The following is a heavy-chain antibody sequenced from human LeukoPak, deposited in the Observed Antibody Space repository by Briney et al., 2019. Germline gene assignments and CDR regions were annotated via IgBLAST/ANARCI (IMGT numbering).Heavy chain of an antibody. D-gene: IGHD3-10*01. Sequence: GRSLRLSCAASGFTFNTYGMHWVRQAPGKGLEWVAVISYDGSNKYYADSVKGRFTISRDNPKNTLYLQMNSLRAEDTAVYYCAKDLEWFGEVYFDYWGQGTLVTVSS. CDR1: GFTFNTYG. V-gene: IGHV3-30*18. CDR3: AKDLEWFGEVYFDY. J-gene: IGHJ4*02. CDR2: ISYDGSNK.